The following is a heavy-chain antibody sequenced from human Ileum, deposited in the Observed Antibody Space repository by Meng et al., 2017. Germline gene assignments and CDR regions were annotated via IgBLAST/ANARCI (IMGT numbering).Heavy chain of an antibody. J-gene: IGHJ4*02. Sequence: SGPTLMKPTQTLTLTCTFSGSSLSTSGVGVGWIRQPPGKALEWLALINWKDDKAYSPSLRSRLTITKDTPKNQVVLTLTNVDPVDTATYYCAHRPRGYSSNVFDYWGQGTLVTVSS. D-gene: IGHD2-15*01. CDR3: AHRPRGYSSNVFDY. V-gene: IGHV2-5*01. CDR1: GSSLSTSGVG. CDR2: INWKDDK.